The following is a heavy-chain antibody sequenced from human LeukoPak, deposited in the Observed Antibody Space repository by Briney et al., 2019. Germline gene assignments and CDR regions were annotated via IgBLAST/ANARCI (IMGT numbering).Heavy chain of an antibody. V-gene: IGHV1-2*02. D-gene: IGHD3-22*01. CDR3: ARDSTDRSAYYSPFDY. CDR1: GYTFTGYY. J-gene: IGHJ4*02. CDR2: VNPDSGGT. Sequence: ASVKVSCKASGYTFTGYYIHWVRQAPGQGLEWMGWVNPDSGGTNFVQRFQGRVTMTRDTSISTAFMELNRLTSDDTAVYYCARDSTDRSAYYSPFDYWGQGTLVTVSS.